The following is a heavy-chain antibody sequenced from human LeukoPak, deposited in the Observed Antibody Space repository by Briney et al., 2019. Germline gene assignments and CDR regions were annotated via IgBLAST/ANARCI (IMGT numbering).Heavy chain of an antibody. D-gene: IGHD2-21*02. V-gene: IGHV4-31*03. CDR1: GDAINTGNYY. Sequence: PSETLSLTCNVSGDAINTGNYYWSWIRQRPGKGLEWIGYIYHSGTTYYSPPLRSRVTISIDTSKNQFSLRLTSVTAADTAVYYCARDSSVTAVPFDYWGRGTLVTVSS. CDR2: IYHSGTT. CDR3: ARDSSVTAVPFDY. J-gene: IGHJ4*02.